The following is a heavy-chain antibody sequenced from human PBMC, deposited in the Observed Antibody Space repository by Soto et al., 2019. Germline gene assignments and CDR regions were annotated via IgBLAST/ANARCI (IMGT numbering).Heavy chain of an antibody. CDR2: MSYDGTTK. V-gene: IGHV3-30-3*01. J-gene: IGHJ5*02. D-gene: IGHD1-1*01. CDR3: VRCWGTGDGATLGYNWFDP. Sequence: HVQVMESGGGVVQPGRSLRLSCAASGFTVSTYSMHWVRQAPGKGLECVALMSYDGTTKDYADSVKGRFTISRDNSKNTLYLQMNSLTTEDTAVYYCVRCWGTGDGATLGYNWFDPWGQGTLVTVSS. CDR1: GFTVSTYS.